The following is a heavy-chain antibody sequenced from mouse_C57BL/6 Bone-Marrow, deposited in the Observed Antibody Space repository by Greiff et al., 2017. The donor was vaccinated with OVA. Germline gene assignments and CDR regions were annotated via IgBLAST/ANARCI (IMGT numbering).Heavy chain of an antibody. J-gene: IGHJ3*01. V-gene: IGHV1-87*01. CDR3: SEDSAVYYSVYYGNPAWFAY. Sequence: VQLQQSGPELARPWASVKISCQAFYTFSRRVHFAIRDTNYWMQWVKQSPGQGLVWSGAIYPGNGDTSYNKKFKGKAPLTADKSSSTAYMQLSSLTSEDSAVYYSVYYGNPAWFAYWGQGTLVTVSA. CDR1: YTFSRRVH. CDR2: GQGLVWSG. D-gene: IGHD2-1*01.